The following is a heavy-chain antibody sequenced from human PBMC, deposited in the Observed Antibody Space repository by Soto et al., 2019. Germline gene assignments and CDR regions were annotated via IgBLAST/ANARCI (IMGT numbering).Heavy chain of an antibody. J-gene: IGHJ3*02. V-gene: IGHV3-9*01. D-gene: IGHD5-12*01. Sequence: GGSLRLSCAASGFTFDDYAMHWVRQAPGKGLEWVSGISWNSGSIGYADSVKGRFTISRDNAKNSLYLQMNSLRAEDTALYYCAKEGQGSGYEPSDAFDIWGQGTMVTVSS. CDR1: GFTFDDYA. CDR3: AKEGQGSGYEPSDAFDI. CDR2: ISWNSGSI.